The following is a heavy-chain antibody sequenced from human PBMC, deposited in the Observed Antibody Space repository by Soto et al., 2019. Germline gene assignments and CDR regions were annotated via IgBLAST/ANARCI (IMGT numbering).Heavy chain of an antibody. Sequence: EVRLLESGGGLVPPGGSLRLSCAASGFTFTDYAMSWVRQAPGKGLECVSIIGGRGGHTSYADSVKGRFTISRDNSKNTVYLEMHSLTAEDTALYFCAKARSFLITSYATNFDYWGLGLLVTVSS. D-gene: IGHD3-16*01. V-gene: IGHV3-23*01. CDR3: AKARSFLITSYATNFDY. J-gene: IGHJ4*02. CDR1: GFTFTDYA. CDR2: IGGRGGHT.